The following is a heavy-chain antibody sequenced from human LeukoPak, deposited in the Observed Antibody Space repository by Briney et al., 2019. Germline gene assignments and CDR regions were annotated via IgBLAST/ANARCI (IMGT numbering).Heavy chain of an antibody. CDR3: ARPPRDLVSAAPFPF. V-gene: IGHV1-2*02. CDR1: ECTFSDYY. CDR2: VFPRSGDT. Sequence: ASVKVSCTASECTFSDYYIHWVRQAPGEGLEWVGWVFPRSGDTYYSQRFHGRVAMTTDTSINTAYMELSRLKSDDTGVYFCARPPRDLVSAAPFPFWGQGTLVTVSS. D-gene: IGHD5/OR15-5a*01. J-gene: IGHJ1*01.